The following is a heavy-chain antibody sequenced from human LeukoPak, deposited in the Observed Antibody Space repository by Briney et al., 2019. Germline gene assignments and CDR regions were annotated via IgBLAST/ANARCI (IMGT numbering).Heavy chain of an antibody. Sequence: SETLSLTCTVVGGSITSDYWSWIRQPAGKGLEWIGRIFTSGSTTNNPSLKSRVTMSLDTSKNQFFLKLSSVTAADTAAYFCSRGGANDLWGQGTLVTVSS. J-gene: IGHJ5*02. V-gene: IGHV4-4*07. CDR1: GGSITSDY. D-gene: IGHD4/OR15-4a*01. CDR3: SRGGANDL. CDR2: IFTSGST.